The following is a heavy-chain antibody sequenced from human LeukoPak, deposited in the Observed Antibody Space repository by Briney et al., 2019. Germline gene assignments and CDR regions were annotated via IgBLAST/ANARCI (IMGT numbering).Heavy chain of an antibody. J-gene: IGHJ4*02. CDR2: IKQDGSER. Sequence: PGGSLRLSCAASGFTFSSYWMSWVRQAPGKGLEWVANIKQDGSERYYVDSVKGRFTISRDNSKNTLYLQMNSLRAEDTAVYYCARWDSSSYYWGQGTLVTVSS. V-gene: IGHV3-7*01. CDR1: GFTFSSYW. D-gene: IGHD6-13*01. CDR3: ARWDSSSYY.